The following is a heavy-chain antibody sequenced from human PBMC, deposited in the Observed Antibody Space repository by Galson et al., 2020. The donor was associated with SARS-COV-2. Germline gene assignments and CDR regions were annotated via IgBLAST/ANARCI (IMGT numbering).Heavy chain of an antibody. CDR3: AKAGSGSSY. D-gene: IGHD3-10*01. CDR2: ISWNSGSI. Sequence: GGSLRLSCAASGFTFDDYAMHWVRHAPGKGLEWVSGISWNSGSIGYADSVKGRFTISRDNAKNSLYLQMNSLRAEDTALYYCAKAGSGSSYWGQGTLVTVSS. J-gene: IGHJ4*02. CDR1: GFTFDDYA. V-gene: IGHV3-9*01.